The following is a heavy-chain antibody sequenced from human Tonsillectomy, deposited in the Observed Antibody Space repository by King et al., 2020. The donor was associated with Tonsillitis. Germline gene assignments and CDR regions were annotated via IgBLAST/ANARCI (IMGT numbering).Heavy chain of an antibody. D-gene: IGHD2-21*02. Sequence: VQLVESGGGVVQPGRSLRLSCAASGFSFSYYTMHWVRQAPGKGLEWVAVISYNGGNKYYADSVKGRFTISRDNSKNTVCLQMNSLRPEDTAVYYCTREWSDGDLTEISYYYGMDVWGQGTTVTVSS. CDR1: GFSFSYYT. CDR2: ISYNGGNK. J-gene: IGHJ6*02. CDR3: TREWSDGDLTEISYYYGMDV. V-gene: IGHV3-30*04.